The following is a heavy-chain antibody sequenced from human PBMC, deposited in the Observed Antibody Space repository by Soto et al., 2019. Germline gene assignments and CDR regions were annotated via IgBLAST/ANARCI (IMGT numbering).Heavy chain of an antibody. CDR2: INSDGTTI. V-gene: IGHV3-74*01. Sequence: EVQLVESGGDLIQPGGSLRISYAASGFTFSTSWMHWVRQAPGEGLAWVSRINSDGTTINYADSVKGRFTISRDNAKNTLYLQMNSLRADDTAVYYCAIAGSYRFDYWGQGTLVTVSS. D-gene: IGHD1-26*01. J-gene: IGHJ4*02. CDR3: AIAGSYRFDY. CDR1: GFTFSTSW.